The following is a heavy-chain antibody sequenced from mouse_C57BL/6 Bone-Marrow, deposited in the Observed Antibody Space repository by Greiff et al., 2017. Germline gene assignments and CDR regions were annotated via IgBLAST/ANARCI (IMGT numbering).Heavy chain of an antibody. CDR1: GYTFTSYW. CDR2: IDPSDSYT. J-gene: IGHJ2*01. V-gene: IGHV1-69*01. D-gene: IGHD2-4*01. Sequence: VQLQQPGAELVMPGASVKLSCKASGYTFTSYWMHWVKQRPGQGLEWIGEIDPSDSYTNYNQKFKGKSTLTVDKSSSTAYMQLSSLTSEDSAVYYCAREDYEGKDYCDYWGQGTTLTVSS. CDR3: AREDYEGKDYCDY.